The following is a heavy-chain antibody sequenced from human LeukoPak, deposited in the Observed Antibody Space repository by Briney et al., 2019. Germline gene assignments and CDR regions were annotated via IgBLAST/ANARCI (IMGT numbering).Heavy chain of an antibody. CDR2: IRSKAYGGTT. J-gene: IGHJ4*02. V-gene: IGHV3-49*04. D-gene: IGHD5-12*01. CDR1: GFTFGDYA. Sequence: GRSLRLSCTASGFTFGDYAMSWVRQAPGKGLEWVGFIRSKAYGGTTEYAASVKGRFTISRDDSKSIAYLQMNSLKTEDTAVYYCTRGIVATLGDYWGQGTLVTVSS. CDR3: TRGIVATLGDY.